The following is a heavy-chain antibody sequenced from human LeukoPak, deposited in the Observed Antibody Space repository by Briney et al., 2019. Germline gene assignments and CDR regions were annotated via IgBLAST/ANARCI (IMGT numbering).Heavy chain of an antibody. V-gene: IGHV4-39*01. D-gene: IGHD3-3*01. J-gene: IGHJ4*02. Sequence: XTCTXSGGSISSSSXDWGGIRQPEGKGREWIGSIYYSGSTYYNPCLKSRFTISVDTYKNKFYLKLSCVTAADTAVYYCATIFGVANPIDYWGQGTLLTVSS. CDR2: IYYSGST. CDR3: ATIFGVANPIDY. CDR1: GGSISSSSXD.